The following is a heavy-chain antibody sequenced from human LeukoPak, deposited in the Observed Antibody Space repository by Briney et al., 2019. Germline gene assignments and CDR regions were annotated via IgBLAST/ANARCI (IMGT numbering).Heavy chain of an antibody. J-gene: IGHJ4*02. Sequence: GGSLRLSCAASGFTFSSYSMNWVRQAPGKGLEWVSSISSSSSYIYYADSVKGRFTISRDNAKNSLYLQMNSLRAEDTAVYYCAKSTHYYDSSGGFDYWGQGTLVTVSS. CDR3: AKSTHYYDSSGGFDY. V-gene: IGHV3-21*01. CDR1: GFTFSSYS. D-gene: IGHD3-22*01. CDR2: ISSSSSYI.